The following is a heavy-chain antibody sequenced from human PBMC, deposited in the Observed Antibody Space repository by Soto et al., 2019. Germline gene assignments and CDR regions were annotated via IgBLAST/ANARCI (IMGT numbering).Heavy chain of an antibody. CDR2: INPSGGST. CDR3: ARDVASDAFDI. J-gene: IGHJ3*02. V-gene: IGHV1-46*01. Sequence: GASVKVSCKASGYTFTSYYMHWVRQAPGQGLEWMGIINPSGGSTSYAQKFQGRDTMTRDTSTSTVYMELSSLRSEDTAVYYCARDVASDAFDIWGQGTMVTVSS. D-gene: IGHD5-12*01. CDR1: GYTFTSYY.